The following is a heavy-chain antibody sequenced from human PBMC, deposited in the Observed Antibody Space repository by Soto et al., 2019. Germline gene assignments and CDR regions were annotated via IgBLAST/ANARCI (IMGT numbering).Heavy chain of an antibody. CDR3: AKEIAVAGDLDY. J-gene: IGHJ4*01. CDR2: ISSDGNIQ. CDR1: GFTFSRYG. V-gene: IGHV3-30*18. Sequence: LRLSCVASGFTFSRYGIHWVRQAPGKGLEWVGVISSDGNIQYYAESVKGRFTISRDNSRNTLYLQMDSLRPGDTAVYYCAKEIAVAGDLDYWGHGTLVTVSS. D-gene: IGHD6-19*01.